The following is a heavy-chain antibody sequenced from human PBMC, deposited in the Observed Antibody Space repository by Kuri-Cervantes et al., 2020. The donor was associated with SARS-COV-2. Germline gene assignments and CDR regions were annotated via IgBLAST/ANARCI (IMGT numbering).Heavy chain of an antibody. CDR2: IYDDDTT. Sequence: GGSLRLSCAGSGFIFSSYYMNWVRLAPGKRLEWVSIIYDDDTTDYADSVKGRFTISRDNSKNTLYLQMNNLRAEDTAVYYCATKDGVASTPWGPGTLFTVSS. CDR3: ATKDGVASTP. CDR1: GFIFSSYY. J-gene: IGHJ5*02. V-gene: IGHV3-53*01. D-gene: IGHD2-15*01.